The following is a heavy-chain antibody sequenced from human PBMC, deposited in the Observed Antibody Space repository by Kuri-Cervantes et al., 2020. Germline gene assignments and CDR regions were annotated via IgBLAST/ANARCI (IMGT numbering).Heavy chain of an antibody. J-gene: IGHJ1*01. V-gene: IGHV3-30*18. Sequence: GESLKISCAASGFTFSSYGMHWVRQAPGKGLEWVAVISYDGSNKYYADSVKGRFTISRDNSKNTLYLQMNSLRAEDTAVYYCAKEPPITMDTEYFQHWGQGTLVTVSS. CDR1: GFTFSSYG. CDR3: AKEPPITMDTEYFQH. D-gene: IGHD3-10*01. CDR2: ISYDGSNK.